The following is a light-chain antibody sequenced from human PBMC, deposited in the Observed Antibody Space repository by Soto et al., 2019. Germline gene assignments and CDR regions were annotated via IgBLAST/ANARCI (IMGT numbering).Light chain of an antibody. CDR2: QVT. CDR3: CSYAGTSTFV. V-gene: IGLV2-23*02. Sequence: QSALTQPASVSGSPGQSITISCTGTSNDIGHYDLVSWFQHHPGKAPQVIIYQVTKRPSGVSDRFSGSRSGNTASLTISGLQTEDEADYYCCSYAGTSTFVFGIGTKPTVL. CDR1: SNDIGHYDL. J-gene: IGLJ1*01.